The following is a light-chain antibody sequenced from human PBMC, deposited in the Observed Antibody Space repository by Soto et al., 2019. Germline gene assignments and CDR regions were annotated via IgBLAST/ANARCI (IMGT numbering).Light chain of an antibody. CDR2: RAS. CDR1: QSVLYSSNNLNY. V-gene: IGKV4-1*01. Sequence: DIVMTQSPDSLDVSLGERATINCKSSQSVLYSSNNLNYLAWFQQKPGQPPKLLIYRASTRESGVPDRFSGSGSGTDFTLTISSLQAEDVAVYYCQQYHSTPITFGQGTRLEI. J-gene: IGKJ5*01. CDR3: QQYHSTPIT.